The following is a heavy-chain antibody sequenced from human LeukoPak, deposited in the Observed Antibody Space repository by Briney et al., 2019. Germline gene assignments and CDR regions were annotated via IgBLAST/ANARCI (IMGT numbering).Heavy chain of an antibody. V-gene: IGHV3-23*01. D-gene: IGHD5-12*01. CDR2: VFGSGGSA. CDR3: GKTTVGYSRGRYPGWPIDY. CDR1: GFTFNSYA. Sequence: GGSLRLSCVASGFTFNSYAMYWVRQAPGKGLEWVAGVFGSGGSAHHTDSVEGRFTIFRDNSKNTVYLQMSSLRAEDTAVYYWGKTTVGYSRGRYPGWPIDYWGQGTLVTVSS. J-gene: IGHJ4*02.